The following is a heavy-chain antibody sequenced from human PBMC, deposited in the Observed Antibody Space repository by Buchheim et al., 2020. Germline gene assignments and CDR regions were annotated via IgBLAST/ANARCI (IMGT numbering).Heavy chain of an antibody. J-gene: IGHJ6*02. CDR2: INHSGST. Sequence: QVQLQQWGAGLLKPSETLSLTCAVYGGSFSGYYWSWIRQPPGKGLEWIGEINHSGSTNYNPSLKSRVTISVDTSKNQFSPNLSSVTAADTAVYYCASSIVVPAAIRGEDYYYYYGMDVWGQGT. CDR3: ASSIVVPAAIRGEDYYYYYGMDV. CDR1: GGSFSGYY. V-gene: IGHV4-34*01. D-gene: IGHD2-2*01.